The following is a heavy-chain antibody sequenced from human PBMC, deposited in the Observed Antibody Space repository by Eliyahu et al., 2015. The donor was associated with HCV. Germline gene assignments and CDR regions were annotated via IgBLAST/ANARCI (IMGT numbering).Heavy chain of an antibody. CDR3: ARYPIGYLDW. D-gene: IGHD3-22*01. J-gene: IGHJ4*02. Sequence: EVQLVESGGGLVQPGGSLILSCAASGFTFSSSWMHWVRQGPGKGLVWVARINGDATVTNYADSVKGRFTISRDNAKNALYLQMNSLRVEDTAVYYCARYPIGYLDWWGQGTLATVSS. CDR1: GFTFSSSW. V-gene: IGHV3-74*01. CDR2: INGDATVT.